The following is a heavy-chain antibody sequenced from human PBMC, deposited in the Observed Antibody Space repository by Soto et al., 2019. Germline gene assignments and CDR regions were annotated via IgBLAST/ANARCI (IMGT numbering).Heavy chain of an antibody. CDR1: GGSISSGGYY. Sequence: SLSLTCSVSGGSISSGGYYWSWLRQHAGTGLEWIGYVHHSGTTFYKSSLRSRVSMSIDTSKNHFSLNLTSVTAADTAIYYRARHDGDTSMVFDYWGQGSLVTVSS. D-gene: IGHD5-18*01. CDR3: ARHDGDTSMVFDY. J-gene: IGHJ4*02. V-gene: IGHV4-31*03. CDR2: VHHSGTT.